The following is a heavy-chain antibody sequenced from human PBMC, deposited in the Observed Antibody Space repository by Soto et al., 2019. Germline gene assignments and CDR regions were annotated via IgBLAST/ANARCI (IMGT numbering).Heavy chain of an antibody. CDR2: TYFRSKWYN. CDR3: AKGDNLGPKTGYAFDP. J-gene: IGHJ5*02. D-gene: IGHD5-12*01. CDR1: GDSASSNTAP. V-gene: IGHV6-1*01. Sequence: SQTLSLTCAISGDSASSNTAPWNWIRQSPSRGLEWLGRTYFRSKWYNDYAVSVKSRIIINPDTSNNQFSLQLNSVTPEDTAVYFCAKGDNLGPKTGYAFDPWGQGIMVTVSS.